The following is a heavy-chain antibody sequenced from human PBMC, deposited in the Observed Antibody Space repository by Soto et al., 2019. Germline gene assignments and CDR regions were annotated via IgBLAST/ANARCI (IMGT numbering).Heavy chain of an antibody. CDR2: INPATGAA. V-gene: IGHV1-2*02. J-gene: IGHJ3*02. CDR1: GYPVTAYY. D-gene: IGHD3-3*01. Sequence: QLHLVQSGAVVKKPGASVTVSCSASGYPVTAYYMHWVRQAPGRGLEWMGGINPATGAAKYTQTFPGRGTLARDPSQSTVFMELSGPTSEDTAVFFCARGGGVGVAGSAAFDMWGQGTLVTVSS. CDR3: ARGGGVGVAGSAAFDM.